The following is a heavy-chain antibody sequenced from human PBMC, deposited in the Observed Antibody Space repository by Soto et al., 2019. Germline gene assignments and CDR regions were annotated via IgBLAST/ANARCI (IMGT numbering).Heavy chain of an antibody. Sequence: QVQLVESGGGVVQPGRSLRLSCAASGFTFSNYGMHWVRQAPGKGLEWVAVISYDGTNKYYADSVRARFTISRDNSKNTLYLQMNTLRAEDTAVYYWAKDWGMYSSSWSHFDCWGQGTLVTVSS. V-gene: IGHV3-30*18. J-gene: IGHJ4*02. CDR3: AKDWGMYSSSWSHFDC. D-gene: IGHD6-13*01. CDR2: ISYDGTNK. CDR1: GFTFSNYG.